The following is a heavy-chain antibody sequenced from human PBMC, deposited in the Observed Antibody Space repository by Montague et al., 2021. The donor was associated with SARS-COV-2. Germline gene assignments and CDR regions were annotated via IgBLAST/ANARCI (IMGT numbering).Heavy chain of an antibody. CDR2: IYWDDDK. CDR3: AHRRSGLYGPYFDY. Sequence: PRLVKPTQTLTLTCTFSGFSLSTSGVGVGWIRQPPGKALEWLALIYWDDDKRYSPSLKSRLTITEDTSKNQVVLTMTNMDPVDTATYYCAHRRSGLYGPYFDYWGQGTLVTVSS. J-gene: IGHJ4*02. V-gene: IGHV2-5*02. CDR1: GFSLSTSGVG. D-gene: IGHD6-19*01.